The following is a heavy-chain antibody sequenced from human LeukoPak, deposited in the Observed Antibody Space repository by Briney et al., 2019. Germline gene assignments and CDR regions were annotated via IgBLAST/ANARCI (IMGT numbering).Heavy chain of an antibody. V-gene: IGHV5-51*01. CDR2: IYPSASDT. CDR3: ARQRDSGFDFDS. CDR1: GDSFTNYW. Sequence: GESLKISCMGSGDSFTNYWIGWVRQVPGSGLELMGVIYPSASDTRYSPSFQGQVTISADKSIDTAYLHWSSLKASDTAMYYCARQRDSGFDFDSWGQGTLVTVSS. J-gene: IGHJ4*02. D-gene: IGHD5-12*01.